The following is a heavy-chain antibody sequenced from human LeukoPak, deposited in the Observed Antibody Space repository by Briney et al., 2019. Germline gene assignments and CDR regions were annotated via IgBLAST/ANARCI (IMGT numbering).Heavy chain of an antibody. J-gene: IGHJ4*02. V-gene: IGHV4-30-4*08. CDR3: AREVITIFGVVTGLDY. CDR1: GGSIRSGDYY. D-gene: IGHD3-3*01. CDR2: IYYSGST. Sequence: SQTLSLTCTVSGGSIRSGDYYWSWIRQPPGKGLEWIGYIYYSGSTYYNPSLKSRVTISVDTSKNQFSLKLSSVTAADTAVYYCAREVITIFGVVTGLDYWGQGTLVTVSS.